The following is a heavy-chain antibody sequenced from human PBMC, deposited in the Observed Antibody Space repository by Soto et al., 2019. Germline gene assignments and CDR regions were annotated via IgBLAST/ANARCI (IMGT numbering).Heavy chain of an antibody. CDR3: ARGTGLFDP. V-gene: IGHV4-34*01. CDR1: GWSFSGYY. CDR2: INHSGST. Sequence: SETLSLTCAFYGWSFSGYYWSWIRQPPGKGLEWIGEINHSGSTNYSPSLKSRVTISVDTSKNQFSLKLSSVTAADTAVYYCARGTGLFDPWGQGTLVTVSS. J-gene: IGHJ5*02.